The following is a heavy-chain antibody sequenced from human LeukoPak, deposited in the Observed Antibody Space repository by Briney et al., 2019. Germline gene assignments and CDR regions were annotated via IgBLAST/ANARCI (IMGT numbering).Heavy chain of an antibody. V-gene: IGHV4-31*03. CDR2: IYYSGST. J-gene: IGHJ6*02. D-gene: IGHD6-6*01. CDR1: GGSISSGGYY. Sequence: SQTLSLTCTVSGGSISSGGYYWSWIRQHPGKGPEWIGYIYYSGSTYYNPSLKSRVTISVDTSKNQFSLKLSSVTAADTAVYYCAREASSSSSYYYYGMDVWGQGTTVTVSS. CDR3: AREASSSSSYYYYGMDV.